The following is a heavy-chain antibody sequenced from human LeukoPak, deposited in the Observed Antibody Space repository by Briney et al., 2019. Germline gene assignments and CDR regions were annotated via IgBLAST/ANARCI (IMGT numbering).Heavy chain of an antibody. CDR2: TYYGGST. J-gene: IGHJ4*02. CDR3: ARCFADTALDF. CDR1: GGSISGYY. D-gene: IGHD5-18*01. Sequence: SETLSLTCTVSGGSISGYYWSWIRQSPGKGLEWIGYTYYGGSTNYNPSLKSRVTISVDRSKQQFSLRVSSVTAADTAVYYCARCFADTALDFWGQGTPVTVSS. V-gene: IGHV4-59*01.